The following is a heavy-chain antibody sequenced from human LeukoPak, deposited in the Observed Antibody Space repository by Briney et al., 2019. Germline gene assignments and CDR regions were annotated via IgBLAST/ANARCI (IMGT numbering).Heavy chain of an antibody. CDR1: GFTCSSHS. J-gene: IGHJ5*02. V-gene: IGHV3-21*01. CDR2: ISSSSSYL. D-gene: IGHD1-26*01. Sequence: PGGSLRLSCAASGFTCSSHSMNWVRQAPGKGLEWVSGISSSSSYLYYTDSVKGRFTVSRDNAKNSLYLQMNSLRAEDTAVYYCARAYSGSYNWFDPWGQGTPVTVSS. CDR3: ARAYSGSYNWFDP.